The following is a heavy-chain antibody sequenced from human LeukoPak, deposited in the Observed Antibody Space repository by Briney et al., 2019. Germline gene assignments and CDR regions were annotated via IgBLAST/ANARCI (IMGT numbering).Heavy chain of an antibody. V-gene: IGHV3-23*01. CDR3: AKDGGYCSGGSCYSNFDY. CDR2: ISGSGGST. CDR1: GFTFSSYG. Sequence: GTLRLSCAASGFTFSSYGMSWVRQAPGKGLEWVSAISGSGGSTYYADSVKGRFTISRDNSKNTLYLQMNSLRAEDTAVYYCAKDGGYCSGGSCYSNFDYWGQGTLVTVSS. J-gene: IGHJ4*02. D-gene: IGHD2-15*01.